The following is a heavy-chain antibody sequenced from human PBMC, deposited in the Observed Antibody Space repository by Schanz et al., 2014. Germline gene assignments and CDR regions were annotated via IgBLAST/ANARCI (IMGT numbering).Heavy chain of an antibody. D-gene: IGHD2-2*01. CDR1: GYTFNTYG. J-gene: IGHJ5*02. CDR3: ARDRRRYCSTASCLHDNWFDP. CDR2: ISAYTNNT. V-gene: IGHV1-18*01. Sequence: QVQLVQSGDEVKKPGASVKVSCKASGYTFNTYGLNWVRQAPGQGLEWMGWISAYTNNTNYAQKVQGRVTMTTDTSTGTAYMELRSLRSDDTAVYYCARDRRRYCSTASCLHDNWFDPWGQGTLVIVSS.